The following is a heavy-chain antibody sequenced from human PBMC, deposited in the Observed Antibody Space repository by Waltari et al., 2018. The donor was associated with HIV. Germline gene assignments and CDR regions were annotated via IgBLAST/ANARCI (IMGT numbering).Heavy chain of an antibody. CDR3: AREDSSGYYPDY. CDR2: IYYSGST. V-gene: IGHV4-39*01. CDR1: GGSISSSSYY. D-gene: IGHD3-22*01. J-gene: IGHJ4*02. Sequence: QLQLQESGPGLVKPSETLSLTCTVSGGSISSSSYYWGWIRQPPGKGLEWIGSIYYSGSTYYNPSLKSRVTISVDTSKNQFSLKLSSVTAADTAVYYCAREDSSGYYPDYWGQGTLVTVSS.